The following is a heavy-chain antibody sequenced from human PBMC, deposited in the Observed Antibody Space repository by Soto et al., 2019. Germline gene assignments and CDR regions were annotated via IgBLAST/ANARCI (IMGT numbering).Heavy chain of an antibody. Sequence: GASVKVSCKASGGTFSSYAISWVRQAPGQGLEWMGGIIPIFGTANYAQKFQGRVTITADESTSTAYMELSSLRAEDTAVYNCAKEPVGPDWYFDLWGRGTLVTVS. CDR2: IIPIFGTA. CDR3: AKEPVGPDWYFDL. CDR1: GGTFSSYA. J-gene: IGHJ2*01. V-gene: IGHV1-69*13.